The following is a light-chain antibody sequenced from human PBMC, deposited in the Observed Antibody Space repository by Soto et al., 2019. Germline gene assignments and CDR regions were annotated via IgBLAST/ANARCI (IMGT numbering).Light chain of an antibody. CDR3: QQTHTFPHT. J-gene: IGKJ2*01. CDR1: QLISSS. Sequence: DIQMTQSPSSLSASVGDRVTITCRASQLISSSLVWYQQKPGKAPTFLIYAASILQTGVPSIFSGSGSGTDFALTISDLHPEDFATYYCQQTHTFPHTFAQGTRLEIK. V-gene: IGKV1-12*01. CDR2: AAS.